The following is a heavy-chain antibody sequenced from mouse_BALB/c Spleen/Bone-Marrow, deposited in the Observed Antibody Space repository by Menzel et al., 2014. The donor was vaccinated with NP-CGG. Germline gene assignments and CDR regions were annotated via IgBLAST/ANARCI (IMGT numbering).Heavy chain of an antibody. CDR2: INTNGGNT. CDR3: ARGLDY. J-gene: IGHJ2*01. Sequence: EVKVVESGGGLVQPGGSLKLSCAASGFTFSSYGMSWVRQTPDKRLELVATINTNGGNTYYPDSAKGRFTISRDNAKNTLYLQMSSLKSEDTAMYYCARGLDYWGQGTTLTVSS. V-gene: IGHV5-6-3*01. CDR1: GFTFSSYG.